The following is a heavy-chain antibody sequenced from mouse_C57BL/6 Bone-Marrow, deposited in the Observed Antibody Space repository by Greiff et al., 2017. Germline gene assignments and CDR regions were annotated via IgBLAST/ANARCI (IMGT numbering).Heavy chain of an antibody. CDR3: ARKWDPLDY. CDR1: GFTFSDYG. J-gene: IGHJ2*01. Sequence: EVKLVESGGGLVKPGGSLKLSCAASGFTFSDYGMHWVRQAPEKGLEWVAYISSGSSTIYYADKGKGRFTTSRDYAKNTLFLQITVLTSEDTAMYYCARKWDPLDYGGQGTTLTVSS. V-gene: IGHV5-17*01. D-gene: IGHD1-3*01. CDR2: ISSGSSTI.